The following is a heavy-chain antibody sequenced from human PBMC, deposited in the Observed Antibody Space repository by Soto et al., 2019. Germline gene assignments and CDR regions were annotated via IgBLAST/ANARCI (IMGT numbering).Heavy chain of an antibody. D-gene: IGHD2-8*01. CDR2: IYYSGST. Sequence: SETLSLTCTVSGGSISSYYWSWIRQPPGKGLEWIGYIYYSGSTNYNPSLKSRVTISVDTSKNQFSLKLSSVTAADTAVYYCARHICTNGVCVEPQTPQDYYYMDVWGKGTTVTVSS. J-gene: IGHJ6*03. CDR3: ARHICTNGVCVEPQTPQDYYYMDV. V-gene: IGHV4-59*08. CDR1: GGSISSYY.